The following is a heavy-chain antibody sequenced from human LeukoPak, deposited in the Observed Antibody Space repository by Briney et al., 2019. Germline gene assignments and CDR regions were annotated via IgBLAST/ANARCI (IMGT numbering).Heavy chain of an antibody. CDR3: ARYYYDSSGYYYKDY. CDR2: ISSSGNTI. Sequence: GGSLRLSCAASGFTFSSYGMHWIRQAPGKGLEGVSYISSSGNTIYYADSVKGRFTISRDNAKNSLYLQMNSLRAEDTAMYYCARYYYDSSGYYYKDYWGQGTLVTVSS. CDR1: GFTFSSYG. D-gene: IGHD3-22*01. J-gene: IGHJ4*02. V-gene: IGHV3-48*04.